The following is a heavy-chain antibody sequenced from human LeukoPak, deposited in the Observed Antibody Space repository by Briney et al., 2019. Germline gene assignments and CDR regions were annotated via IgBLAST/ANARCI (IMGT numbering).Heavy chain of an antibody. D-gene: IGHD3-3*01. CDR2: ISGSGGST. Sequence: GGSLRPSCAASGFTFSSYAMSWVRQAPGKGLEWVSAISGSGGSTYYADSVKGRFTISRDNSKNTLYLQMNSLRAEDTAVYYCAKASGFTIFGVVIIGDFDYWGQGTLVTVSS. J-gene: IGHJ4*02. CDR1: GFTFSSYA. V-gene: IGHV3-23*01. CDR3: AKASGFTIFGVVIIGDFDY.